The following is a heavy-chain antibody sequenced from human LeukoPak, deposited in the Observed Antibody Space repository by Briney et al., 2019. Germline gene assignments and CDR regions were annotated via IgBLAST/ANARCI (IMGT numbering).Heavy chain of an antibody. V-gene: IGHV1-18*01. Sequence: ASVTVSCKASGYTFNTYGISWVRQAPGQGLEWMGWISAYNGNRNYAQRIQGRVTMTIDTSTSTAYMELRSLRSDDTAVYFCAREAGTGVLRYFDLWGRGTLLTVSS. CDR2: ISAYNGNR. CDR1: GYTFNTYG. D-gene: IGHD1-1*01. CDR3: AREAGTGVLRYFDL. J-gene: IGHJ2*01.